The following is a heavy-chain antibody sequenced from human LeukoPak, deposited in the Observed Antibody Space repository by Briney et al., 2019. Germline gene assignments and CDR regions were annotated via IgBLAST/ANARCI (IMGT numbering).Heavy chain of an antibody. V-gene: IGHV3-30*04. CDR2: ISYDGSNK. CDR1: GFTFSSYA. J-gene: IGHJ3*02. Sequence: PGRSLRLSCAASGFTFSSYAMHWVRQAPGKGLEWVAVISYDGSNKYYADSVKGRFTISRDNSKNTLYLQMNSLRAEDTAVYYCARVGIQLWSWYAFDIWGQGTMVTVSS. D-gene: IGHD5-18*01. CDR3: ARVGIQLWSWYAFDI.